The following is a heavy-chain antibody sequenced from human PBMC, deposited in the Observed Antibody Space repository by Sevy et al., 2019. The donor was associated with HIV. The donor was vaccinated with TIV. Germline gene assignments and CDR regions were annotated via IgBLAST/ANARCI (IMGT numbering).Heavy chain of an antibody. CDR2: ISSSSSTI. CDR3: ARHLLTGWDGVGGY. V-gene: IGHV3-48*01. Sequence: GGSLRLSCAASGFIFSSYGMNWVRQAPGKGLEWISYISSSSSTIYYADSVKGRFTISRDNAKNSLYLQMNSLSAEDTAVYYCARHLLTGWDGVGGYWGQGTLVTVSS. CDR1: GFIFSSYG. D-gene: IGHD6-19*01. J-gene: IGHJ4*02.